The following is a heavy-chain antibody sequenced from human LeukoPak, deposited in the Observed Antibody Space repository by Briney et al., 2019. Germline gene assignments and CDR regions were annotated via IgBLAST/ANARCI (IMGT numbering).Heavy chain of an antibody. Sequence: GASVRASCEASGYTFINYAINWVRQAPGQGLEWMGWINTYNGNTSYAQKFQVRVTMTTDTSTNTAYMELRSLRSDDTAVYYCARTSNFGSSWHSYWGQGTLVTVSS. CDR2: INTYNGNT. D-gene: IGHD6-13*01. V-gene: IGHV1-18*04. CDR3: ARTSNFGSSWHSY. J-gene: IGHJ4*02. CDR1: GYTFINYA.